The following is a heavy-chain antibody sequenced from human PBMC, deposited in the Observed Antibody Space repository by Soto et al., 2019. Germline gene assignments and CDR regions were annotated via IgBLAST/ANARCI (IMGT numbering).Heavy chain of an antibody. D-gene: IGHD3-9*01. J-gene: IGHJ4*02. Sequence: SETLSLTCTVSGGSISSYYWSWIRQPPGKGLEWIGYIYYSGSTNYNPSLKSRVTISVDTSKNQFSLKLSSVTAADTAVYYCARHLASHDILTGYYNVGYFDYWGQGTLVTVSS. CDR3: ARHLASHDILTGYYNVGYFDY. CDR2: IYYSGST. CDR1: GGSISSYY. V-gene: IGHV4-59*08.